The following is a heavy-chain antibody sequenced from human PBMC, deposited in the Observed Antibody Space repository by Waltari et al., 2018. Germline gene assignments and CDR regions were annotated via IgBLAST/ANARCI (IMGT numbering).Heavy chain of an antibody. CDR3: ARGVEAYCGGDCYSSAFDI. V-gene: IGHV1-69*02. CDR1: GGTFSSYT. Sequence: QVQLVQSGAEVKKPGSSVKVSCKASGGTFSSYTISWVRQAPGQGLEWMGRRIPILGIANYAQKFQGRVTITADKSTSTAYMELNSLRAEDTAVYYCARGVEAYCGGDCYSSAFDIWGQGTMVTVSS. D-gene: IGHD2-21*02. CDR2: RIPILGIA. J-gene: IGHJ3*02.